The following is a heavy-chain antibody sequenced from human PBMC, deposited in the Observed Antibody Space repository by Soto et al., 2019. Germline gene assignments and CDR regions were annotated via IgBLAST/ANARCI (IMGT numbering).Heavy chain of an antibody. D-gene: IGHD6-13*01. CDR1: GFSLSTSGVG. V-gene: IGHV2-5*02. CDR2: IYWDDDK. Sequence: QITLKESGPTLVKPTQTLTLTCTFSGFSLSTSGVGVGWIRQPPGKALEWLALIYWDDDKRYSPSLKSRLTITKDTSKNQVVLTMTNMDPVDTATYYCATGSAAAGYYYYYMDVWGKGTPVTVSS. J-gene: IGHJ6*03. CDR3: ATGSAAAGYYYYYMDV.